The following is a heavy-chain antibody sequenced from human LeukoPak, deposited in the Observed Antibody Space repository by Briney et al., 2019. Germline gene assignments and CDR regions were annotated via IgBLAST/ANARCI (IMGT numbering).Heavy chain of an antibody. CDR1: GGSLSSYY. V-gene: IGHV4-59*01. CDR3: PRDVDFYYYYMDV. D-gene: IGHD2-15*01. J-gene: IGHJ6*03. CDR2: IYYSGST. Sequence: PSETLSLTCTVSGGSLSSYYWSWIRQPPGKGLEWIGYIYYSGSTNYNPSLKSRVTISVDTSKNQFSLKLSSVTAADTAVYYCPRDVDFYYYYMDVWGKGTTVTVSS.